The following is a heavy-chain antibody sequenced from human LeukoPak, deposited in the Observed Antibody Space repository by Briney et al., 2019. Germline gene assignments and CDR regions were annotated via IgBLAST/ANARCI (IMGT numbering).Heavy chain of an antibody. J-gene: IGHJ4*02. CDR3: ARGRFYYYGSGSFVFDY. Sequence: SETLSLTCAVYGGSFSGYYWSCIRQPPGKGLEWIGEINHSGSTNYNPSLKSRVTISVDTSKNQLSLKLSSVTAADTAVYYCARGRFYYYGSGSFVFDYWGQGTLVTVSS. CDR2: INHSGST. V-gene: IGHV4-34*01. CDR1: GGSFSGYY. D-gene: IGHD3-10*01.